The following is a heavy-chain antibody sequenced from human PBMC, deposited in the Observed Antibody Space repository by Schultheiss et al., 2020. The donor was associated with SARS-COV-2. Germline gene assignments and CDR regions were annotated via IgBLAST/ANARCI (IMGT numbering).Heavy chain of an antibody. CDR1: GFTFSSYS. J-gene: IGHJ6*02. Sequence: GGSLRLSCAASGFTFSSYSMNWVRQAPGKGLEWVSAISGSGGSTYYADSVKGRFTISRDNSKNTLYLQMNSLRAEDTAVYYCARDLDTAMDNYYYYGMDVWGQGTTVTVSS. V-gene: IGHV3-23*01. CDR2: ISGSGGST. D-gene: IGHD5-18*01. CDR3: ARDLDTAMDNYYYYGMDV.